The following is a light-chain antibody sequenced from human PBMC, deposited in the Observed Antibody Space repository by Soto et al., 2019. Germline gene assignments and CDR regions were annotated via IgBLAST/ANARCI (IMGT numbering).Light chain of an antibody. Sequence: EMVLSQSPATLSXXXXXXATPXCSASQSVSSYLAWYQQKPGQAPSLLIYDASNRATGIPARFSGSGSGTDFTLTISSLEPEDFAVYYCQQRSNWPRGTFGQGTKVDIK. V-gene: IGKV3-11*01. CDR3: QQRSNWPRGT. CDR1: QSVSSY. J-gene: IGKJ1*01. CDR2: DAS.